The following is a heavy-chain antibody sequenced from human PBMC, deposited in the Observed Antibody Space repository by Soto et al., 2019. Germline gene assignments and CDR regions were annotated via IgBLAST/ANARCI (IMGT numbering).Heavy chain of an antibody. D-gene: IGHD6-6*01. Sequence: SETLSLTCAVSGGSISSGGYSWSWIRQPPGKGLEWIGYIYYSGSTNYNPSLKSRVTISVNLSKNLFSLKLSSVTAADTAVYYCASVLGSSSPYCYYGMHVCGQGTTVTLSS. CDR3: ASVLGSSSPYCYYGMHV. CDR1: GGSISSGGYS. V-gene: IGHV4-61*08. CDR2: IYYSGST. J-gene: IGHJ6*02.